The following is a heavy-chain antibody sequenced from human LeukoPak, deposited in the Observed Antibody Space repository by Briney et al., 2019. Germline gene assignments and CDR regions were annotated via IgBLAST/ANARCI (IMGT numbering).Heavy chain of an antibody. CDR2: IIPIFGTA. CDR3: AREYGCSSTSCYTSWFDP. D-gene: IGHD2-2*02. CDR1: GGTFSIYA. J-gene: IGHJ5*02. V-gene: IGHV1-69*01. Sequence: SVTVSCTASGGTFSIYAISWVRQAPGQGLEWMGGIIPIFGTANYAQKFQGRVTITADESTSTAYMELSSLRSEDTAVYYCAREYGCSSTSCYTSWFDPWGQGTLVTVSS.